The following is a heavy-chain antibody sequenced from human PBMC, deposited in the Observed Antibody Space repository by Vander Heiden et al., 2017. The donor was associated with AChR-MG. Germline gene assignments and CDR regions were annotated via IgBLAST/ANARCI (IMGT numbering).Heavy chain of an antibody. D-gene: IGHD6-19*01. CDR1: GYTFTLYD. CDR3: AREAVAGPFNEAFDV. Sequence: QVQLVQSGAEVKKPGASVKVSCKASGYTFTLYDMNWVRQAAGQGLEWMGWVNPNSGNTGYAHKFRGRVTMTMDTSGDTAFMELSSLTSEDTGIYYCAREAVAGPFNEAFDVWGQGTMVTVSS. CDR2: VNPNSGNT. J-gene: IGHJ3*01. V-gene: IGHV1-8*01.